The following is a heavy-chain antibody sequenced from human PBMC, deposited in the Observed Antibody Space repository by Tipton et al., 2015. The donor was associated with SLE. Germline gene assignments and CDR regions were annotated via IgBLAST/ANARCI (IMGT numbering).Heavy chain of an antibody. CDR3: ASLIFGTLLV. Sequence: SLRLSCAASGFTFSIFWMSWVRQAPGKGLVWVANITQGGSERYYVESVKGRFTISRDNAKNSLYLQMNSLRAEDTAVYYCASLIFGTLLVWGQGTMVTVSS. D-gene: IGHD3/OR15-3a*01. CDR1: GFTFSIFW. CDR2: ITQGGSER. V-gene: IGHV3-7*01. J-gene: IGHJ3*01.